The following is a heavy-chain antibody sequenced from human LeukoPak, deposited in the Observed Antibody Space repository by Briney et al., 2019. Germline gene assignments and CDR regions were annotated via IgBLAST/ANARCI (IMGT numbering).Heavy chain of an antibody. CDR1: GYTFTSYG. J-gene: IGHJ3*02. CDR3: ARAGIVGAKVAFDI. V-gene: IGHV1-18*01. CDR2: ISAYNGNT. D-gene: IGHD1-26*01. Sequence: ASVDVSCKASGYTFTSYGISWVRQAPGQGLEWMGWISAYNGNTNYAKKLQGRVTMTTDTSTSTAYMELRSLRSDDTAVYYCARAGIVGAKVAFDIWGHGTMVTVSS.